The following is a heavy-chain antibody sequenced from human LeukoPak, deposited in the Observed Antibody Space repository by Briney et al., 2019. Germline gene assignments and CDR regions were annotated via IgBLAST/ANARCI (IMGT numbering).Heavy chain of an antibody. J-gene: IGHJ4*02. V-gene: IGHV4-59*01. CDR3: VRDQSEFDS. CDR1: GGSIKTYY. CDR2: IHNSGST. Sequence: SETLSLTCSVSGGSIKTYYWTWIRQPPGKGLEWIGYIHNSGSTDSNPSLMGRVTISLDTSKSQFSLELRSVTAADTAVYYCVRDQSEFDSWGQGTVVTVSS.